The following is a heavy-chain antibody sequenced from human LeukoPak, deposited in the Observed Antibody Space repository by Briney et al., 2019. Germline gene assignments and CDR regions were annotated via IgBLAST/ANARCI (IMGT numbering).Heavy chain of an antibody. CDR1: GFIFSDYY. J-gene: IGHJ4*02. CDR3: TKRVKYGGTWDHFAD. CDR2: ISNRGTII. V-gene: IGHV3-11*01. D-gene: IGHD1-26*01. Sequence: GGSLRLSCAASGFIFSDYYMSWIRKAPGKGLEWVSYISNRGTIIYYADSVKGRFTISRDNSKSTLILQMNSLRVEDTALYYCTKRVKYGGTWDHFADWGQGTLVTVSS.